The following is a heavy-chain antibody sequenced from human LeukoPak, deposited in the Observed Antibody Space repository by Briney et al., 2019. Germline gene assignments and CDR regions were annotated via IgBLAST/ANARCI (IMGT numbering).Heavy chain of an antibody. J-gene: IGHJ3*02. D-gene: IGHD3-22*01. CDR1: GFNFGRNW. Sequence: WGSLRLSCAASGFNFGRNWMDWVRQAPGKGLVWVSRINSDGSNTNYADSVKGRFIISRDNAKNTLYLQMNSLRVEDTAVYFCARPQYYYDSSGYVRLDASDIWGQGTMVTVSS. CDR2: INSDGSNT. CDR3: ARPQYYYDSSGYVRLDASDI. V-gene: IGHV3-74*01.